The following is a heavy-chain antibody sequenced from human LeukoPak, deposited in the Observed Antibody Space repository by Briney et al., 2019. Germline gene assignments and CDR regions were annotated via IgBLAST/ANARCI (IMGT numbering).Heavy chain of an antibody. J-gene: IGHJ6*02. CDR1: GYTFISYY. Sequence: ASVKVSCKASGYTFISYYMHWARQAPGQGLEWMGIINPSAGSTSYAQKFQGRVTMTRDTSTSTVYMELSSLRSEDTAVYYCARALRFLEWLYSGMDVWGQGTTVIVSS. CDR3: ARALRFLEWLYSGMDV. D-gene: IGHD3-3*01. V-gene: IGHV1-46*01. CDR2: INPSAGST.